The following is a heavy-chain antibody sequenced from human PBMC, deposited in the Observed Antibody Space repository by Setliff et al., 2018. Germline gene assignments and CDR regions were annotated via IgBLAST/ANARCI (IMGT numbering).Heavy chain of an antibody. J-gene: IGHJ4*02. V-gene: IGHV4-39*07. CDR3: ALSDHYPFYYDY. D-gene: IGHD3-3*01. CDR2: IFYGGST. CDR1: GASISSSSYY. Sequence: PSETLSLTCTVSGASISSSSYYWAWIRQPPGRGLELIGSIFYGGSTYYNPSLKSRVTISVDTSKNQFSLKLSSVTAADTAVYYCALSDHYPFYYDYWGLGTLVTVSS.